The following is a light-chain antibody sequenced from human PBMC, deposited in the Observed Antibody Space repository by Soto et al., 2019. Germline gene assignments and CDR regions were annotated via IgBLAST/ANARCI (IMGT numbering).Light chain of an antibody. Sequence: EIVLTQSPGTLSLSPGERATLSCRASQSVSSSYLAWYQQKPGQAPRFLIYGASTRATGIPDRFSGSGSGTDFTLTISRLEPEDFAVYYCKQYGSSPQTFGQGTKVDIK. CDR3: KQYGSSPQT. J-gene: IGKJ1*01. CDR1: QSVSSSY. V-gene: IGKV3-20*01. CDR2: GAS.